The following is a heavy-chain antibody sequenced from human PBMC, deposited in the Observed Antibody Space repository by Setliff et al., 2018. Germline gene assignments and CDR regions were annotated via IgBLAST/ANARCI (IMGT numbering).Heavy chain of an antibody. CDR2: IYPGDSDT. Sequence: GASLKLSCKGSGYSFTSYWIAWVRQMPGKGLEWMGIIYPGDSDTRYSPSFEGQVTISADKSISTAYLQWSSLKASDTAMYYCARQYYNFWSGYSPKKGWFDPWGQGTLVTVSS. CDR3: ARQYYNFWSGYSPKKGWFDP. CDR1: GYSFTSYW. V-gene: IGHV5-51*01. D-gene: IGHD3-3*01. J-gene: IGHJ5*02.